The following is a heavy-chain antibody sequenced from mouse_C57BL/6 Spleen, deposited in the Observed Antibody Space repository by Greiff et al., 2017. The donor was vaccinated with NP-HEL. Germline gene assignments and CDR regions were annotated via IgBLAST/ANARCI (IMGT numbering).Heavy chain of an antibody. J-gene: IGHJ4*01. V-gene: IGHV1-4*01. D-gene: IGHD2-3*01. CDR2: INPSSGYT. Sequence: QVQLQQSGAELARPGASVKMSCKASGYTFTSYTMHWVKQRPGQGLEWIGYINPSSGYTKYNQKFKDKATLTADKSSSTAYMQLSSLTSEDSAVYYCARYDGYPYYYAMDYWGQGTSVTVSS. CDR3: ARYDGYPYYYAMDY. CDR1: GYTFTSYT.